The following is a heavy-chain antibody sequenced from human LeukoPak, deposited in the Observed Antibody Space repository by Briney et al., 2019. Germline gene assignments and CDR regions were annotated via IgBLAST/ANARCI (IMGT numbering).Heavy chain of an antibody. CDR3: ARDYGGNSRQPFDY. CDR2: IIPILGIA. V-gene: IGHV1-69*04. D-gene: IGHD4-23*01. Sequence: SVKVSCKASGGTFSSYAISWVRHAPGQGLEWMGRIIPILGIANYAQKFRGRVTITADKSTSTAYMELSSLRSEDAAVYYCARDYGGNSRQPFDYWGQGTLVTVSS. J-gene: IGHJ4*02. CDR1: GGTFSSYA.